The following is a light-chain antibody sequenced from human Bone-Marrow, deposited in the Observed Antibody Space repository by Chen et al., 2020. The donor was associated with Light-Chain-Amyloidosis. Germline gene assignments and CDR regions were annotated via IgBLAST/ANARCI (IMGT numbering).Light chain of an antibody. CDR2: DDS. CDR3: QVWDRTSDSPV. V-gene: IGLV3-21*02. J-gene: IGLJ3*02. CDR1: NIGSTS. Sequence: SYVLTPPSSVSVAPGQTATIACGGNNIGSTSVHWYQQTPGQAPLLVVYDDSDRHSGIPERLSGSNAGNTATLTIRRVEAGDEADYYWQVWDRTSDSPVFGGGTKLTVI.